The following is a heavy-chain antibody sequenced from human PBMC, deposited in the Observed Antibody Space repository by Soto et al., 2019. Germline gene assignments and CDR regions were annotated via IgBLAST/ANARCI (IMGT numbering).Heavy chain of an antibody. V-gene: IGHV3-73*02. CDR2: IPSKTHTYAT. Sequence: EVQLVESGGGLVQPGGSLKLSCAASGFTFSGSTIHWVRPTSGKGLEWVGRIPSKTHTYATAYAASVKGRFTISRDDSKNTAYLQMNSLKTEDTAVYYCARQHLDVPVASAIDYWGQGTLVTVSS. CDR3: ARQHLDVPVASAIDY. J-gene: IGHJ4*02. CDR1: GFTFSGST. D-gene: IGHD6-19*01.